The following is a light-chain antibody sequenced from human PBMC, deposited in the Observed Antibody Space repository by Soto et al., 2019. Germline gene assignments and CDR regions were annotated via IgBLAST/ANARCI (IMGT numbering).Light chain of an antibody. J-gene: IGKJ5*01. V-gene: IGKV3-11*01. Sequence: IVMPQYPATLSVSPGERATLSCRASQSVSSYLAWYQQKPGQAPRLLIYDASNRATGIPARFSGSGSGTDFTLTISSLEPEDFAVYYCQQRSNWPITFGQGTRLEIK. CDR2: DAS. CDR3: QQRSNWPIT. CDR1: QSVSSY.